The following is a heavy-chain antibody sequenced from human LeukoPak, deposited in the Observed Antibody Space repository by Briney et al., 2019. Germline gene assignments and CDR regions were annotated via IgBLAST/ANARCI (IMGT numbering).Heavy chain of an antibody. CDR3: ATITSMRVVLIS. D-gene: IGHD3-22*01. Sequence: PGGSLRLSCAVSGLTFSDSRMIWVRQAPEKRLEWVAVTAGADDVIQYADSVKGRFTISTDNSKNTVYLQMNSLRADDTAVYYCATITSMRVVLISWGQGTLVTVSS. CDR1: GLTFSDSR. V-gene: IGHV3-23*01. CDR2: TAGADDVI. J-gene: IGHJ1*01.